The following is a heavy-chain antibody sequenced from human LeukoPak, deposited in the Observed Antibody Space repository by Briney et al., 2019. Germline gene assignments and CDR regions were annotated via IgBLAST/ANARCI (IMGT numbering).Heavy chain of an antibody. Sequence: GGSLRLSCAASGFTFSDYYMSWIRQAPGKGLEWVSYISTSGSTIYYEASVTGRFTISRDNAKNSLYLQMNSLGAEDTAVYYCGSSRDSSSFGWLDPWGQGTLVTVSS. D-gene: IGHD6-6*01. CDR2: ISTSGSTI. CDR1: GFTFSDYY. V-gene: IGHV3-11*04. J-gene: IGHJ5*02. CDR3: GSSRDSSSFGWLDP.